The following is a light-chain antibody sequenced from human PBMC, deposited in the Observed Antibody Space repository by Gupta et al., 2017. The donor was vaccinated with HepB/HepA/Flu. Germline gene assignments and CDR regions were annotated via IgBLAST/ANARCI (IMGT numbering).Light chain of an antibody. Sequence: DIQMTQSPSSVSASVGDRVTISCRASQDISRWLAWFRQKPGKAPKLLIYSASSLYSGVPSRFSGSGSGTDFTLTISSLQPEDFGTYYCQQANSVPITFGQGTRLEMK. CDR2: SAS. CDR3: QQANSVPIT. V-gene: IGKV1-12*01. J-gene: IGKJ5*01. CDR1: QDISRW.